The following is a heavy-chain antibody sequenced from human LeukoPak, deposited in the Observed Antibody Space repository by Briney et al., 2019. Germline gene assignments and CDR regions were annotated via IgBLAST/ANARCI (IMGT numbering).Heavy chain of an antibody. V-gene: IGHV4-39*01. CDR3: ARHPPRDGSAFDY. J-gene: IGHJ4*02. CDR2: MYYSGTT. Sequence: PSETLSLTCTVSGGSISSGSYYWGWIRQPPGEGLEWIASMYYSGTTFYSPSLKSRVTISVDTSKNQLPLKLGSVTAADTAVYYCARHPPRDGSAFDYWGQGTLVTVSS. CDR1: GGSISSGSYY.